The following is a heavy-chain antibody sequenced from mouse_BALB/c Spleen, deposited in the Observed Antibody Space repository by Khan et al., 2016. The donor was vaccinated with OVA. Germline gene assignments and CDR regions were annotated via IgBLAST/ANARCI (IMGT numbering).Heavy chain of an antibody. CDR1: GYSITSGY. V-gene: IGHV3-8*02. CDR2: ISYSGST. Sequence: VQLMESGPSLVKPSQTLSLTCSVTGYSITSGYWYWIRKFPGNKLEYMGYISYSGSTYYNPSLKSRISITRDTSKNQYYLQLNSVTTEDTATYYCARYDYDYDGAFADWGQGTLVTVSA. D-gene: IGHD2-4*01. CDR3: ARYDYDYDGAFAD. J-gene: IGHJ3*01.